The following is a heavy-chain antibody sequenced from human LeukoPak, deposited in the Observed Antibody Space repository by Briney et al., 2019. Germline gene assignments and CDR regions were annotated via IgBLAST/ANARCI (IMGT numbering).Heavy chain of an antibody. CDR3: ARGGGLDV. D-gene: IGHD3-16*01. Sequence: GGSLRLSCAASGFTFSSYWMNWARQAPGKGLEWVASINHNGNVNYYVDSVKGRFTISRDNAKNSLYLQMSNLRAEETAVYFCARGGGLDVWGQGATVTVSS. CDR1: GFTFSSYW. CDR2: INHNGNVN. J-gene: IGHJ6*02. V-gene: IGHV3-7*03.